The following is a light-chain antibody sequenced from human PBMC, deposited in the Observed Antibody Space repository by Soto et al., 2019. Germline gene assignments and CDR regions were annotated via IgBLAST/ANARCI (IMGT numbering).Light chain of an antibody. V-gene: IGLV2-8*01. J-gene: IGLJ1*01. CDR1: SSDIGTYDY. CDR3: TPYTGDDCTFV. CDR2: EVS. Sequence: QSVLTQPPSASGSLGQSVTISCTGTSSDIGTYDYVSWYQQHPGRAPKLIIFEVSKRPLGVPDRFSGSKSGNTASLIVSGLQPADEAAYHRTPYTGDDCTFVFGTRTKVTVL.